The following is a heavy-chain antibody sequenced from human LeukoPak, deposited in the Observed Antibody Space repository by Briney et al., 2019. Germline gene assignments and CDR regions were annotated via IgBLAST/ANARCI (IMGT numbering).Heavy chain of an antibody. CDR3: AREVTEAAAPNNWFDP. D-gene: IGHD6-13*01. Sequence: GALRLSCAASGFTVSSNYMSWVRQAPGKGLEWVSVIYSGGSTYYADSVKGRFTISRDNSKNTLYLQMNSLRAEDTAVYYCAREVTEAAAPNNWFDPWGQGTLVTVSS. J-gene: IGHJ5*02. V-gene: IGHV3-66*01. CDR2: IYSGGST. CDR1: GFTVSSNY.